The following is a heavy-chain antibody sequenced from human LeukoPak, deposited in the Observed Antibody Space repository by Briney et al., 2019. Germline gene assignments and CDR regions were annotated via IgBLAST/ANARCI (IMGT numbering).Heavy chain of an antibody. CDR3: ARLSEY. Sequence: SETLSLTCTVSGGAITNDNDYWGWIRQPPGKGLEWLVSINYSGTTYYNPSLNGRVSISVDTSRTQFSLRLTSVTAADTAVYYCARLSEYWSQGILVTVSS. CDR2: INYSGTT. V-gene: IGHV4-39*01. J-gene: IGHJ4*02. CDR1: GGAITNDNDY.